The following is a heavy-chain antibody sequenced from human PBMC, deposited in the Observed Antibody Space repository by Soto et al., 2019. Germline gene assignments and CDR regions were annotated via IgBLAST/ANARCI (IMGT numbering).Heavy chain of an antibody. J-gene: IGHJ6*02. CDR1: GYTFTSYG. Sequence: QVQLVQSGAEVKKPGASVKVSCKASGYTFTSYGISWVRQAPGQGLEWMGWISAYNGNTNYAQKLQGRVTMTTDTSTSTAYMELRSLRSDDTVVYYCARAKLGYYYYYGMDVWGQGTTVTVSS. CDR3: ARAKLGYYYYYGMDV. CDR2: ISAYNGNT. D-gene: IGHD1-26*01. V-gene: IGHV1-18*01.